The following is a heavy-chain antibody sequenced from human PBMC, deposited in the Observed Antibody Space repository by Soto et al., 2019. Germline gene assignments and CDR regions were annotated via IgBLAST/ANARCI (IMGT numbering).Heavy chain of an antibody. CDR2: IYYSGST. D-gene: IGHD6-19*01. Sequence: SETLSLTCTVSGDSISSYYWNWIRQPPGKGLEWIGYIYYSGSTNYNPSLKSRVTISVDTSHDQFSLELSSVTAADTAVYYCARDRYSSGWLDSLGHGTLVTVSS. V-gene: IGHV4-59*12. J-gene: IGHJ5*01. CDR1: GDSISSYY. CDR3: ARDRYSSGWLDS.